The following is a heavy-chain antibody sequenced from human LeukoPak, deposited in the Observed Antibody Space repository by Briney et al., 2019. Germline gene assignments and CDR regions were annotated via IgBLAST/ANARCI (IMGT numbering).Heavy chain of an antibody. Sequence: GGSLRLSCAASGFTFSSYGMHWVRQAPGKGLEWVAVISYDGSNKHYADSVKGRFTISRDNSKNTLYLQMNSLRAEDTAVYYCAKDGTNGVCGYWGQGTLVTVSS. V-gene: IGHV3-30*18. CDR1: GFTFSSYG. CDR3: AKDGTNGVCGY. J-gene: IGHJ4*02. D-gene: IGHD2-8*01. CDR2: ISYDGSNK.